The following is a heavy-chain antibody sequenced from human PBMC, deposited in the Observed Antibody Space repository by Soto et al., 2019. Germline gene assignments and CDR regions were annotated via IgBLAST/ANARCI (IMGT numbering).Heavy chain of an antibody. CDR2: IDPSDSYT. CDR3: ARLKITMVRGVIYYYYGIDV. D-gene: IGHD3-10*01. Sequence: GESLKICCKGSGYSFTSYWISWVRQMPGKGLEWMGRIDPSDSYTNYSPSFQGHVTISADKSISTAYLQWSSLKASDTAMYYCARLKITMVRGVIYYYYGIDVWAQGTTVTVSS. V-gene: IGHV5-10-1*01. J-gene: IGHJ6*02. CDR1: GYSFTSYW.